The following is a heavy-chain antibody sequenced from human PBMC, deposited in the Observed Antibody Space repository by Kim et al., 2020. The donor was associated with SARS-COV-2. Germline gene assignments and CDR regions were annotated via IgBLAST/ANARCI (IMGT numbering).Heavy chain of an antibody. V-gene: IGHV1-3*04. CDR3: ARGGAYGSGSFNWFDP. CDR1: GYIFTNYA. J-gene: IGHJ5*02. D-gene: IGHD3-10*01. Sequence: ASVKVSCKASGYIFTNYAIHWVRQAPGPRLEWMGWINTGNGNTKYSQKFQDGVTITRDTSATTAYMELSSLRSEDTAVYYCARGGAYGSGSFNWFDPWGQGTLVTVSS. CDR2: INTGNGNT.